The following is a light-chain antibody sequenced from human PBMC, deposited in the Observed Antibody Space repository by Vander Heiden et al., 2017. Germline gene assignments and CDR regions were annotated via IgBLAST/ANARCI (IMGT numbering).Light chain of an antibody. J-gene: IGLJ1*01. CDR2: DVS. V-gene: IGLV2-11*01. Sequence: QSALTQPRSVSGSSGQSVTISCTGTSSDVGGYNYVSWYQQHPGKAPKVMMHDVSERPSGVPDRFSGSKSGNTASLTISGLQAEDEADYYCCSYAGSYSYVFGSGTKVTVL. CDR3: CSYAGSYSYV. CDR1: SSDVGGYNY.